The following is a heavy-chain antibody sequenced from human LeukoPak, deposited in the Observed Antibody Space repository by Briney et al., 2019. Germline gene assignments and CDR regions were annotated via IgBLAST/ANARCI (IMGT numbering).Heavy chain of an antibody. CDR1: GFTFSSYG. CDR2: ISYDGSNN. CDR3: AKGSSTSWDTMDV. Sequence: PGRSLRLSCAASGFTFSSYGMHWVRQAPGKGLEWVAVISYDGSNNYYADSVKGRFTISRDNSKNTLYLQMNSLRAEDTAVYYCAKGSSTSWDTMDVWGKGTTVTVSS. V-gene: IGHV3-30*18. J-gene: IGHJ6*04. D-gene: IGHD2-2*01.